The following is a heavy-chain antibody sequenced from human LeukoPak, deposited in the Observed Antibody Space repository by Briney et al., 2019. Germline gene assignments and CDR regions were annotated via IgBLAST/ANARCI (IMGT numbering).Heavy chain of an antibody. CDR2: IYSGGST. D-gene: IGHD6-19*01. CDR3: ASIAVAGTPRGPAFDY. Sequence: PGGSLRLSCAASGFTVSSNYMSWVRQAPGKGLEWVSVIYSGGSTYYADSVKGRFTISRDNSKNTLYLQMNSLRAEDTAVYYCASIAVAGTPRGPAFDYWGQGTLVTVSS. CDR1: GFTVSSNY. V-gene: IGHV3-53*05. J-gene: IGHJ4*01.